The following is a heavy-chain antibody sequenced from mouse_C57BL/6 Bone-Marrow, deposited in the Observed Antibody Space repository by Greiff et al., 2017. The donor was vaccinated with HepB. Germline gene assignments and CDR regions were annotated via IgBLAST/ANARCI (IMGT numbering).Heavy chain of an antibody. CDR3: ARWFYYGPYAMDY. V-gene: IGHV5-16*01. J-gene: IGHJ4*01. CDR1: GFTFSDYY. D-gene: IGHD1-1*01. Sequence: EVKLVESEGGLVQPGSSMKLSCTASGFTFSDYYMAWVRQVPEKGLEWVANINYDGSSTYYLDSLKSRFIISRDNAKNILYLQMSSLKSEDTATYYCARWFYYGPYAMDYWGQGTSVTVSS. CDR2: INYDGSST.